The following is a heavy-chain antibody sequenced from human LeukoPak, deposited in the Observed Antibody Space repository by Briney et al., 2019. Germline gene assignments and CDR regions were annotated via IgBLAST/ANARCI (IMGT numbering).Heavy chain of an antibody. J-gene: IGHJ4*02. CDR1: GGSISSSSYY. Sequence: SETLSLTCTVSGGSISSSSYYWSWIRQPPGRGLEWIGEIYHSGSTNYNPSLKSRVTISVDKSKNQFSLKLSSVTAANTAVYYCARGYGSGSYGQLVPFDYWGQGTLVTVSS. V-gene: IGHV4-61*05. D-gene: IGHD3-10*01. CDR3: ARGYGSGSYGQLVPFDY. CDR2: IYHSGST.